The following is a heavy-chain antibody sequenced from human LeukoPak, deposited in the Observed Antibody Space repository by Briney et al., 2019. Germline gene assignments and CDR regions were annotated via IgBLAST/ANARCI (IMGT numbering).Heavy chain of an antibody. CDR1: WYNFSKFL. CDR2: ISPGDSDI. Sequence: GALKVSRKGSWYNFSKFLVGLGGQIARKSLGWVAIISPGDSDIRYSPSFQGQVTISADKSISTAYLQWSSLKASDTAMYYCARHPTLYDYGPWPCVGMDVWGKGTTVTVS. D-gene: IGHD4-17*01. V-gene: IGHV5-51*01. CDR3: ARHPTLYDYGPWPCVGMDV. J-gene: IGHJ6*04.